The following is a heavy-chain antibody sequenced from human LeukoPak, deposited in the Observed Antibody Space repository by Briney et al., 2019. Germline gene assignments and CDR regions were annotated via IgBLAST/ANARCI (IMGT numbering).Heavy chain of an antibody. CDR3: ARAYCSSTSCSGPPHFDY. CDR1: GGTFSSYA. D-gene: IGHD2-2*01. CDR2: IIPILGIA. V-gene: IGHV1-69*04. J-gene: IGHJ4*02. Sequence: SVKVSCKASGGTFSSYAISWVRQAPGQGLEWMGRIIPILGIANYAQKSQGRVTITADKSTSTAYMELSSLRSEDTAVYYCARAYCSSTSCSGPPHFDYWGQGTLVTVSS.